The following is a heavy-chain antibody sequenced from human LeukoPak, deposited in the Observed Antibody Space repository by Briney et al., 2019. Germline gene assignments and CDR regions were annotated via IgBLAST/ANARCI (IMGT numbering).Heavy chain of an antibody. CDR3: ARDLGSSGRNFDY. CDR2: ISAYNGNT. D-gene: IGHD6-19*01. Sequence: ASVKVSCKASGYTFTSYGISWVRQAPGQGLEWMGWISAYNGNTNYAQKLQGRVTMTTDTPTSTAYMELRSLRPDDTAVYYCARDLGSSGRNFDYWGQGTLVTVSS. V-gene: IGHV1-18*01. CDR1: GYTFTSYG. J-gene: IGHJ4*02.